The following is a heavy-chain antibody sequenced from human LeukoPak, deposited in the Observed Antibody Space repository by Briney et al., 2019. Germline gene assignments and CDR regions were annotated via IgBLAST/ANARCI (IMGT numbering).Heavy chain of an antibody. CDR3: ARASGSGSYYGIDY. CDR2: IYYSGHT. Sequence: SQTMSLTCSVSNGSISTYYWSWIRQSPGKGLEWIGYIYYSGHTNYNPSLQSRVTISLDTSKNQFSLKLSSVTAADTAVYYCARASGSGSYYGIDYWGQGTLVTVSS. V-gene: IGHV4-59*01. J-gene: IGHJ4*02. D-gene: IGHD3-10*01. CDR1: NGSISTYY.